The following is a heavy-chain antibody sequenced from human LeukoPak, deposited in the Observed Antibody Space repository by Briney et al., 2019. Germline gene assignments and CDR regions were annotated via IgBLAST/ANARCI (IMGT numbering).Heavy chain of an antibody. CDR1: GYTFTDYY. CDR2: INPKNGGT. V-gene: IGHV1-2*02. D-gene: IGHD1-26*01. Sequence: ASVKVSCEASGYTFTDYYMHWVRQAPGQGLEWMGWINPKNGGTKYQQKFQGRVTMTRDTYISTAYMELSSLRSDDTAVYYCARGSLSGTRFTNDFWGRGILVTVSS. CDR3: ARGSLSGTRFTNDF. J-gene: IGHJ4*02.